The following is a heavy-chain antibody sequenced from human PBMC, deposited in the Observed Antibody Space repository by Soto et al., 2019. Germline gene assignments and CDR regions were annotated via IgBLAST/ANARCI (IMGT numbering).Heavy chain of an antibody. CDR1: GGSFSGYY. Sequence: SETLSLTCAVYGGSFSGYYWSWIRQPPGKGLEWIGEINHSGSTSYNPSLKSRVTISVDTSKNQFSLKLSSVTAADTAVYYCARGIWFGELASYYFDYWGQGTLVTVSS. J-gene: IGHJ4*02. D-gene: IGHD3-10*01. CDR2: INHSGST. V-gene: IGHV4-34*01. CDR3: ARGIWFGELASYYFDY.